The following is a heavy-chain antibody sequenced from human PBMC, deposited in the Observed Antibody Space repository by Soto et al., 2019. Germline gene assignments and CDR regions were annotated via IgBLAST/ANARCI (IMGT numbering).Heavy chain of an antibody. CDR3: ARDRQLERRGPPAFDY. Sequence: QVQLVESGGGVVQPGRSLRLSCAASGFTFSSYGMHWVRQAPGKGLEWVAVLWYDGSNKYYADSVKGRFTNARDNSNNTLYLQMTSLRAEDTAVYYCARDRQLERRGPPAFDYWGQGTLVTVSS. V-gene: IGHV3-33*01. D-gene: IGHD1-1*01. CDR2: LWYDGSNK. CDR1: GFTFSSYG. J-gene: IGHJ4*02.